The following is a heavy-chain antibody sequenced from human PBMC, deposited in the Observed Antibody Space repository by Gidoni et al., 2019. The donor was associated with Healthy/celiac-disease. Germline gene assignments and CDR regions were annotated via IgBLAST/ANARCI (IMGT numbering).Heavy chain of an antibody. CDR1: GFTFDDYA. V-gene: IGHV3-9*01. J-gene: IGHJ5*02. CDR3: AKSVFGVVIIQSISS. D-gene: IGHD3-3*01. Sequence: EVQLVESGGGLVQPGRSLRLSCAASGFTFDDYAMHWVRQAPGKGLEWVSGIRWNSGSIGYADSVKGRFTISRDNAKNSLYLQMNSLRAEDTALYYCAKSVFGVVIIQSISSWGQGTLVTVSS. CDR2: IRWNSGSI.